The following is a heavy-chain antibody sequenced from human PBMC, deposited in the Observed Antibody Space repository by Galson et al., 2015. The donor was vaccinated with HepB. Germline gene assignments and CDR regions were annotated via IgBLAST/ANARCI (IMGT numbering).Heavy chain of an antibody. CDR1: GSTFTSYG. Sequence: SVKVSCKASGSTFTSYGISWVRQAPGQGLEWMGWISVYNGNTNYAQKLQGRVTMTTDTSTSTAYMELRSLRSDDTAVYYCARLSPDYDILTGPGDYWGQGTLVTVSS. CDR3: ARLSPDYDILTGPGDY. D-gene: IGHD3-9*01. J-gene: IGHJ4*02. V-gene: IGHV1-18*01. CDR2: ISVYNGNT.